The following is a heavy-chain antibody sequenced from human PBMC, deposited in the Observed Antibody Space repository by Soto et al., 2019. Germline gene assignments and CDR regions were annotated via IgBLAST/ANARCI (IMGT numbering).Heavy chain of an antibody. J-gene: IGHJ4*02. D-gene: IGHD5-18*01. V-gene: IGHV3-23*01. CDR2: ISANGRNT. Sequence: EVHLLESGGNVVQPGGSLRLSCAASGFTFSSYAMNWVRQAPGKGLEWVSSISANGRNTYYADSVKGRFTISRDRSKNTLYLQLDSLRVEDTAIYYCAIDLSSLGWLALGAPFDSWGQGTLVTVSS. CDR1: GFTFSSYA. CDR3: AIDLSSLGWLALGAPFDS.